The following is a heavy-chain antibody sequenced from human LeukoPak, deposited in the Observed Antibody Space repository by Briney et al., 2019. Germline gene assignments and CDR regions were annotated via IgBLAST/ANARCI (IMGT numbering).Heavy chain of an antibody. Sequence: SETLSLTCTASGGSISSSSYYWGWIRQPPGKGLEWIGSIYYSGSTYYNPSLKSRVTISVDTSKNQFSLKLSSVTAADTAVYYCARDRMTGYCSSTSCYEGGYNWFDPWGQGTLVTVSS. J-gene: IGHJ5*02. CDR3: ARDRMTGYCSSTSCYEGGYNWFDP. CDR1: GGSISSSSYY. D-gene: IGHD2-2*01. CDR2: IYYSGST. V-gene: IGHV4-39*02.